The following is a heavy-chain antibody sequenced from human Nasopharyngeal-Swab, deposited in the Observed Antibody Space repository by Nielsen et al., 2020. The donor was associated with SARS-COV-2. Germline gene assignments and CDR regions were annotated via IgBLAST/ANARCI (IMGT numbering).Heavy chain of an antibody. D-gene: IGHD1-1*01. CDR3: ARPGYSAWYFDL. V-gene: IGHV5-10-1*01. Sequence: GESLKISCKGSGYSFTSYWIGWVRQMPGKGLEWMGRIDPSDSYTNYSPSFQGHVTISADKSISTAYLQWSSLKASDTAMYYCARPGYSAWYFDLWGRGTLVTVSS. CDR2: IDPSDSYT. J-gene: IGHJ2*01. CDR1: GYSFTSYW.